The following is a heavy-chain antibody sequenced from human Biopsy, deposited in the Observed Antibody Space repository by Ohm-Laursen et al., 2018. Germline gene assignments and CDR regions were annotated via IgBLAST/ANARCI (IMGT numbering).Heavy chain of an antibody. CDR2: ISWHSGSR. V-gene: IGHV3-9*01. CDR3: AKDVRVKVQLDGMDV. D-gene: IGHD1-1*01. Sequence: SLRLSCTASGFRFDDYAMHWVRQAPGKGLEWVSGISWHSGSRGYADSVKGQFTIPRDNAKKLLYLQMNSLRAEDTALYYCAKDVRVKVQLDGMDVWGQGTTVTVSS. J-gene: IGHJ6*02. CDR1: GFRFDDYA.